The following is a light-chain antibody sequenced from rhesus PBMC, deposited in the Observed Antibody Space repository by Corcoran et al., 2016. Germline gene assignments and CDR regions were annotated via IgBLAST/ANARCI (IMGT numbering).Light chain of an antibody. Sequence: DIVMTQTPLSLSITPGEPASLSCRSSQSLLHSNGNTYLHWFLQNPGQSPQLLFYGVSNRTSGVPDRFSGNGSGTDFTLKISKVEAEDVGVYYCAQVVAFPYSFGQGTKVEIK. CDR1: QSLLHSNGNTY. CDR2: GVS. J-gene: IGKJ2*01. CDR3: AQVVAFPYS. V-gene: IGKV2-72*02.